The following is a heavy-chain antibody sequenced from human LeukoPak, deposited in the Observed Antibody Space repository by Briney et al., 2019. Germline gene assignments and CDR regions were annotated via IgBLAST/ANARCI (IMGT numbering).Heavy chain of an antibody. CDR1: GGSISSYY. CDR3: ARGISMVRGNQHFDY. D-gene: IGHD3-10*01. Sequence: PSETLSLTCTVAGGSISSYYWSWIRQPAGKGLEWIGRIYTSGSTNYNPSLKSRVTMSLDTSKNQFSLKLSSVTAADTAVYYCARGISMVRGNQHFDYWGQGTLVTVSS. V-gene: IGHV4-4*07. J-gene: IGHJ4*02. CDR2: IYTSGST.